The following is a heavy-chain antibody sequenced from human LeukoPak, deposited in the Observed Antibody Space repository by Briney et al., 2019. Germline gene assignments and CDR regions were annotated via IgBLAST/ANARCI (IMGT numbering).Heavy chain of an antibody. Sequence: GGSLRLSCAASGFKFEDYAMSWVRQAPGKGLEWVSGIRGSGGSTYYADSVKGRFTISRDNSKNTLYLQMNSLRAEDTAVYFCAKDLEGYYGSAPSYYFDYWGQGTLVTVSS. V-gene: IGHV3-23*01. D-gene: IGHD3-10*01. CDR2: IRGSGGST. CDR3: AKDLEGYYGSAPSYYFDY. CDR1: GFKFEDYA. J-gene: IGHJ4*02.